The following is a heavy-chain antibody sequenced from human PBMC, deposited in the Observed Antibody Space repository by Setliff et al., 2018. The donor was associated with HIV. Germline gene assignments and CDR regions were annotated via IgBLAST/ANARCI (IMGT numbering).Heavy chain of an antibody. CDR1: GFTFSSYW. D-gene: IGHD6-19*01. CDR3: ASSPADYGFRSGWYRFES. CDR2: ISGDGRST. V-gene: IGHV3-74*01. Sequence: GGSLRLSCAASGFTFSSYWMHWVRQAPGKGLVWVSRISGDGRSTNYADSVKGRFTISRDTAKNTLYLQMNRLRAEDTAVYYCASSPADYGFRSGWYRFESWGQGTLVTVSS. J-gene: IGHJ4*02.